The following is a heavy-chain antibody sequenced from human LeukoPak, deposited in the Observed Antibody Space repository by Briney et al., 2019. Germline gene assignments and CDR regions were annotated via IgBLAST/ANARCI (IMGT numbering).Heavy chain of an antibody. Sequence: PSQTLSLTCTVSGGSISRGDYYWSWIRQPPGKGLEWIGYIYDSGSTYYNPSLKSRVTISVDTSKNQFSLKLSSVTAADTAVYYCARDKAIDDFFEFHMDVWGKGTTVTVSS. V-gene: IGHV4-30-4*08. CDR3: ARDKAIDDFFEFHMDV. D-gene: IGHD3-3*01. CDR1: GGSISRGDYY. CDR2: IYDSGST. J-gene: IGHJ6*03.